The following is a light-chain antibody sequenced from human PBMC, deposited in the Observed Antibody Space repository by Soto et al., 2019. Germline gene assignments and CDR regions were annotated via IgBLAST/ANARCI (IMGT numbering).Light chain of an antibody. V-gene: IGKV3-20*01. CDR1: QSVSSSY. CDR3: QQYGSLPRA. J-gene: IGKJ1*01. CDR2: GAS. Sequence: EIVLTQSPGTLSLSPGERATLSCRASQSVSSSYLAWYQQKPGQAPRLLIYGASSRATGIPDRFSGSGSGTEFTLIISRLEPEEFAVYYCQQYGSLPRAFGQGTKVEIK.